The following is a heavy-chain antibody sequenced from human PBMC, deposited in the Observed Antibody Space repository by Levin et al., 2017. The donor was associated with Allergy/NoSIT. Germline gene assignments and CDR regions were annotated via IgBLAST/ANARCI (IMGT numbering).Heavy chain of an antibody. Sequence: ASVKVSCKASGYTFTSYVISWVRQAPGQGLEWMGWISAYNGYTNYAQKLQGRVTMTTDTSTSTAYMELRSLRSDDTAVYYCAIGGGIRIRDDAFDIWGQGTMVTVSS. J-gene: IGHJ3*02. V-gene: IGHV1-18*01. CDR3: AIGGGIRIRDDAFDI. CDR1: GYTFTSYV. CDR2: ISAYNGYT. D-gene: IGHD3-16*01.